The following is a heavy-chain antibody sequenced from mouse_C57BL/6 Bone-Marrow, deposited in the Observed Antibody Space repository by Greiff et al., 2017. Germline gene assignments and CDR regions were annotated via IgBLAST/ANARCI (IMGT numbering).Heavy chain of an antibody. J-gene: IGHJ2*01. CDR1: DSEVFPIAY. Sequence: QVQLQQSGSELRSPGSSVKLSCKDFDSEVFPIAYLSWVWQKPGHRFEWIGGILPSIGRTIYGEKFEAKATLDADTLSNTAYLELNSLTSEDSANYYWIYYDYDGYWGQGTTLTVSS. CDR3: IYYDYDGY. V-gene: IGHV15-2*01. D-gene: IGHD2-4*01. CDR2: ILPSIGRT.